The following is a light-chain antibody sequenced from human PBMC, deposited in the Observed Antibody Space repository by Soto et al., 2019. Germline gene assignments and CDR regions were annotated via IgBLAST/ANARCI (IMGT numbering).Light chain of an antibody. CDR2: AAS. J-gene: IGKJ1*01. V-gene: IGKV1-39*01. CDR3: KQSYIAPWT. CDR1: QPVTNY. Sequence: DIQLTQSPSSLSAYVGHRVTITFTGSQPVTNYLSWYQQKPGKAPTLLIYAASRLQSGVPSRFSAGGSGTEFTLSINSLLTEDFATYYCKQSYIAPWTFGQGTKVDIK.